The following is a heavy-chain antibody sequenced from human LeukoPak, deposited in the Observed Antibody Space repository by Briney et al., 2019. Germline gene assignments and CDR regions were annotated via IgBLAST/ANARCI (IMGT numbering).Heavy chain of an antibody. J-gene: IGHJ5*02. V-gene: IGHV3-11*04. CDR3: ARSLVVGGTYPYH. D-gene: IGHD1-26*01. CDR2: ISSSGSTI. Sequence: GGSLRLSCAASGFTFSDYYMSWIRQAPGKGLEWVSYISSSGSTIYYADSVKGRFTISRDNAKNSMYLQLNSLRIEDTAVYYCARSLVVGGTYPYHWGQGTLVTVSS. CDR1: GFTFSDYY.